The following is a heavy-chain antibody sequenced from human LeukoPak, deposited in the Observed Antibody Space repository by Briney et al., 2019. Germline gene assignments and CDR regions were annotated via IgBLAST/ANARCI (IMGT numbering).Heavy chain of an antibody. CDR2: ISAYNANT. CDR1: GYTFNSYG. Sequence: ASVKVSCKASGYTFNSYGISWVRRAPGQGLEWMGWISAYNANTNYAQKLQGRVTMTTDTSTSTAHMELRSLRSDDTAVYYCARFTSLDVYAFDIWGQGTMATVSS. V-gene: IGHV1-18*01. CDR3: ARFTSLDVYAFDI. D-gene: IGHD1-1*01. J-gene: IGHJ3*02.